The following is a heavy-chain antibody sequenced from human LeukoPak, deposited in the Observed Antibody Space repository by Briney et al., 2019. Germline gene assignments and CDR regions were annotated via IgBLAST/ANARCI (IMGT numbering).Heavy chain of an antibody. CDR2: INYSGNT. J-gene: IGHJ6*02. Sequence: SETLSLTCTVSGGSISDYYWSWIRQPPGKGLEWIAYINYSGNTDYNPSLKSRVTISVDTSKNHFSLKLNSVTAADTAVYYCASIATNYGMDVWGQGTTVTVSS. D-gene: IGHD1/OR15-1a*01. V-gene: IGHV4-59*08. CDR1: GGSISDYY. CDR3: ASIATNYGMDV.